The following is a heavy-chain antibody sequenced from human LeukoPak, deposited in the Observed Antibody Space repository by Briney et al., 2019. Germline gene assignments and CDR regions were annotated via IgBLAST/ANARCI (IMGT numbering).Heavy chain of an antibody. J-gene: IGHJ3*02. V-gene: IGHV3-53*01. CDR1: GLIVSNNY. D-gene: IGHD5-12*01. CDR3: AKDIELSI. Sequence: GGSLRLSCAASGLIVSNNYMNWVRQAPGKGLEWVAVLYTDGSTYYADSVKGRFTISRDNSKNTLSLQMNSLRVEDTAIYYCAKDIELSILGLGTMVTVSS. CDR2: LYTDGST.